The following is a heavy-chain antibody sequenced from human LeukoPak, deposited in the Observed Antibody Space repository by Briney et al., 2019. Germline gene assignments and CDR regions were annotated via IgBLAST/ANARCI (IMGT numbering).Heavy chain of an antibody. J-gene: IGHJ4*02. CDR2: INHSGST. D-gene: IGHD1/OR15-1a*01. CDR3: ATSITGTTADRFDY. Sequence: RSETLSLTCAVYGGSFSGYYWSWIRQPPGKGLEWIGEINHSGSTNYNPSLKSRVTISVDTSKNQFSLKLTSVTAADTAVYYCATSITGTTADRFDYWGQGTLVTVSS. V-gene: IGHV4-34*01. CDR1: GGSFSGYY.